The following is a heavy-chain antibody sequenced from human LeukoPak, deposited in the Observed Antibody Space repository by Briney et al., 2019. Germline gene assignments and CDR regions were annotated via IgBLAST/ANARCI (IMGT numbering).Heavy chain of an antibody. CDR1: GFTFRTFA. CDR2: ISDSGGNT. V-gene: IGHV3-23*01. D-gene: IGHD4-17*01. CDR3: AKRDFFYGDYDY. Sequence: GGSLRLSCAASGFTFRTFAMTWVRQAPGQGLEWVSSISDSGGNTYYADSVKGRFTISRDNSKNTLYLQMNSLRAEDTAVYYCAKRDFFYGDYDYWGQGTLVTVSS. J-gene: IGHJ4*02.